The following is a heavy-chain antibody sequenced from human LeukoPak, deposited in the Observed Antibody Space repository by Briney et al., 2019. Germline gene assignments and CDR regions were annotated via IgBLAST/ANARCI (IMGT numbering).Heavy chain of an antibody. V-gene: IGHV1-18*01. CDR3: ARDMATNLGP. D-gene: IGHD5-24*01. J-gene: IGHJ5*02. Sequence: ASVKVTCKASGYTFTSYGISWVRQAPGQGLEWMGWTSAYNGNTNYAQKLQGRVTMTTHTTTSTGDMDLRIFRSDDAAVYYCARDMATNLGPWGQGTLVTVSS. CDR2: TSAYNGNT. CDR1: GYTFTSYG.